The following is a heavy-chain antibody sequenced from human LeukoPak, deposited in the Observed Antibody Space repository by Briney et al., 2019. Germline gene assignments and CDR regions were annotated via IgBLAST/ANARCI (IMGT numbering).Heavy chain of an antibody. D-gene: IGHD4-17*01. J-gene: IGHJ4*02. CDR3: ARDRRHGDYDGY. Sequence: ASVKVSCKASGYTFTSYYMHWVRQAPGQGLEWMGIINPSGGSTSYAQKFQGRVTMTRDTSTSTAYMELSSLRSEDTAVYYCARDRRHGDYDGYWGQGTLVTVSS. V-gene: IGHV1-46*01. CDR1: GYTFTSYY. CDR2: INPSGGST.